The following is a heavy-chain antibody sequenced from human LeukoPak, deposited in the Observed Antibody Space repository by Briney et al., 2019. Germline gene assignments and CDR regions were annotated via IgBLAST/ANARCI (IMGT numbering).Heavy chain of an antibody. D-gene: IGHD2-8*01. CDR2: LSGSGGST. V-gene: IGHV3-23*01. Sequence: GGSLRLSCAASGFTFGMYAMSWVRQAPGKGLEWVSTLSGSGGSTYYADSVKGRFTISGDESKNTLSLQMNSLRPEDTAVYYCAKNAAGIVLMIYAPLDSWGQGTLVTVSS. CDR3: AKNAAGIVLMIYAPLDS. J-gene: IGHJ4*02. CDR1: GFTFGMYA.